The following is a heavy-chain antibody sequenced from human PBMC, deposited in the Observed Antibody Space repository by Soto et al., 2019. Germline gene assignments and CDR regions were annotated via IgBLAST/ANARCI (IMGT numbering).Heavy chain of an antibody. J-gene: IGHJ6*02. Sequence: SETLSLTCTVSGGSISSYYWSWIRQPPGKGLEWIGYIYYNGSTNYNPSLKSRVTISVDASKNQFSLKLSSVTAADTAVYYCAVSGYSYGYYYYGMDVWGQGTTVTVSS. D-gene: IGHD5-18*01. CDR2: IYYNGST. CDR1: GGSISSYY. V-gene: IGHV4-59*12. CDR3: AVSGYSYGYYYYGMDV.